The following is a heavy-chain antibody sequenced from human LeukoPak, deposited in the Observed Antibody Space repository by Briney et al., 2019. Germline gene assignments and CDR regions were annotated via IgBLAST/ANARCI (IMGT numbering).Heavy chain of an antibody. Sequence: GGSLRLSCAASGFTFSIYAMTWVRQAPGKGLEWVSTISGGGGSTFYADSVKGRFTISRDNSKNSLYLQMNSLRAEDTAVYYCARDRDNVAGTRGYFDYWGQGTLVTVSS. CDR1: GFTFSIYA. D-gene: IGHD6-19*01. V-gene: IGHV3-23*01. CDR3: ARDRDNVAGTRGYFDY. CDR2: ISGGGGST. J-gene: IGHJ4*02.